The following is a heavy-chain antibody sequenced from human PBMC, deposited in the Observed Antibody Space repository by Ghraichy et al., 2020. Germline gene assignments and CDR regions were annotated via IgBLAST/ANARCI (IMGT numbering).Heavy chain of an antibody. V-gene: IGHV3-21*01. J-gene: IGHJ4*02. Sequence: GGSLRLSCAASGFPFSAYSMNWVRRAPGKGLEWVAAITGSSDHIYYADSAKGRFTISRDNAMNSVFLQMSSLRAEDTAVYYCARGILLWSGGMKYFDYWGQGTLVTVSS. D-gene: IGHD3-10*01. CDR3: ARGILLWSGGMKYFDY. CDR1: GFPFSAYS. CDR2: ITGSSDHI.